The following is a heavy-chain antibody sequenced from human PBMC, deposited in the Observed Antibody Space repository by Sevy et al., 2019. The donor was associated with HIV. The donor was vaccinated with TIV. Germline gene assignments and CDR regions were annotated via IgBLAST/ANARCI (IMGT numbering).Heavy chain of an antibody. CDR2: INPNSGGT. V-gene: IGHV1-2*02. CDR3: AKDRWGIAAAGTGMFDY. Sequence: ASVKVSCKASGYTFTGYYMHWVRQAPGQGLEWMGWINPNSGGTDYAQKFQGRVTMTRDTSISIAYMELSRLRSDDTTVYFCAKDRWGIAAAGTGMFDYWGQGALVTVSS. CDR1: GYTFTGYY. J-gene: IGHJ4*02. D-gene: IGHD6-13*01.